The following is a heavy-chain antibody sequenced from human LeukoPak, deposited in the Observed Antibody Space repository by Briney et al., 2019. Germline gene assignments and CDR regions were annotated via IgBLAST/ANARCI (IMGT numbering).Heavy chain of an antibody. CDR3: ARQTTYADVGGRMDP. CDR1: GYTLTTYG. CDR2: IYTYDGKT. V-gene: IGHV1-18*01. Sequence: ASVKVSCKASGYTLTTYGLSWVRQAPGQGLEWMGWIYTYDGKTNYAQKFQGRVTMTTDSYTNTAYLELKSLRSDDTAVYYCARQTTYADVGGRMDPWGQGTLVTVSS. D-gene: IGHD4-17*01. J-gene: IGHJ5*02.